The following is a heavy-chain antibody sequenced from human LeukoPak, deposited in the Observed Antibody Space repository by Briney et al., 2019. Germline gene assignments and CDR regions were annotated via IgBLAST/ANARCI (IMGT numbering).Heavy chain of an antibody. V-gene: IGHV3-48*03. CDR2: LSSGGTI. CDR1: GFAFSSYE. CDR3: ARVSRVTTNFDY. J-gene: IGHJ4*02. Sequence: PGGSLRLSCTASGFAFSSYEMNWVRQAPGKGLEWISYLSSGGTIYYAESVKGRFTISRDNAKNSLYLQMKSLRAEDTAVYYCARVSRVTTNFDYWGQGTLVTVSS. D-gene: IGHD1-1*01.